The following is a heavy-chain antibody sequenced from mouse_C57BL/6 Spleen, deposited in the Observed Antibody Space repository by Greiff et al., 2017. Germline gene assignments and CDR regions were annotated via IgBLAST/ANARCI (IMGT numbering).Heavy chain of an antibody. Sequence: VQLQQSGAELVRPGASVTLSCKASGYTFTDYEMHWVKQTPVHGLEWIGAIDPETGGTAYNQKFKGKDILTADKSSSTAYMELRSLTSEDSAVYYCTRKDSYYDLRYFDVWGTGTTVTVSS. J-gene: IGHJ1*03. D-gene: IGHD2-12*01. CDR1: GYTFTDYE. CDR2: IDPETGGT. V-gene: IGHV1-15*01. CDR3: TRKDSYYDLRYFDV.